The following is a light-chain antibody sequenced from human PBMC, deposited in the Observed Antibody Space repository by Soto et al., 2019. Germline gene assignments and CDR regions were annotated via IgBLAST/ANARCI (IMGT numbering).Light chain of an antibody. CDR1: ISDVVVYNY. Sequence: QSALTQPPSASGSPGQSFTISFTVTISDVVVYNYVSFYQQYPFKAPQLVIYDFNKLPSLFPYRFAVSNSGNTASLTVSVXQAEDEDDYDCSSYVGTKSYVFGTGTKVTVL. CDR3: SSYVGTKSYV. CDR2: DFN. V-gene: IGLV2-8*01. J-gene: IGLJ1*01.